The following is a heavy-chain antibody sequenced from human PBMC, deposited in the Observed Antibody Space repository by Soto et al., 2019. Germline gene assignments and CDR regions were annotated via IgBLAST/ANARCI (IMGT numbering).Heavy chain of an antibody. D-gene: IGHD2-21*02. Sequence: QVQLVESGGGVVQPGRSLRLSCAASGFTFSSYAMHWVRQAPGKGLEWVAVISYDGSNKYYADSVKGRFTISRDNSKNTLYXXMNSLXAEDTAVYXXARAPTVVTPNFDYWGQGTLVTVSS. V-gene: IGHV3-30-3*01. J-gene: IGHJ4*02. CDR1: GFTFSSYA. CDR2: ISYDGSNK. CDR3: ARAPTVVTPNFDY.